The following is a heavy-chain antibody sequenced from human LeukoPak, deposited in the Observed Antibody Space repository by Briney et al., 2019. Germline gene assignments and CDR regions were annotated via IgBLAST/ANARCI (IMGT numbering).Heavy chain of an antibody. CDR1: GGTFRSYA. J-gene: IGHJ4*02. CDR2: ISAYNGNT. D-gene: IGHD3-10*01. CDR3: ARDRDYYGSGSYIDY. V-gene: IGHV1-18*01. Sequence: ASVKVSCKASGGTFRSYAISWVRQAPGQGLEWMGWISAYNGNTNYAQKLQGRITMTTDTSTSTAYMELRSLRSDDTAVYYCARDRDYYGSGSYIDYWGQGTLVTVSS.